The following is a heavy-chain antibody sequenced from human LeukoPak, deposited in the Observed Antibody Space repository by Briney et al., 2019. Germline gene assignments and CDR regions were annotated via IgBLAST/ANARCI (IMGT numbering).Heavy chain of an antibody. D-gene: IGHD2-2*02. CDR1: GFTVSSNY. J-gene: IGHJ4*02. V-gene: IGHV3-53*01. Sequence: GGSLRLSCAASGFTVSSNYMSWVRQAPGKGLEWISVIYSGGSTYYADSVKDRFTIIRDNSKNTLYLQMNSLRAEDTAVYYCAREYPPIGDDWGQGTMVTVSS. CDR2: IYSGGST. CDR3: AREYPPIGDD.